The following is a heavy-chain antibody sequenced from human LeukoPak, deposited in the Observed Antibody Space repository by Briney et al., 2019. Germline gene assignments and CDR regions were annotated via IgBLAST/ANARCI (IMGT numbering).Heavy chain of an antibody. Sequence: PSETLSLTCTVSGGSISSYYWSWIRQSPGKALEWIGHIHNSGSTSYNPSLKSRVTISVDTSKNQLSLKLSSVTAADTALYYCARNPPGDYDFDYWGQGTLVTVST. CDR3: ARNPPGDYDFDY. V-gene: IGHV4-59*01. J-gene: IGHJ4*02. CDR1: GGSISSYY. CDR2: IHNSGST. D-gene: IGHD4-17*01.